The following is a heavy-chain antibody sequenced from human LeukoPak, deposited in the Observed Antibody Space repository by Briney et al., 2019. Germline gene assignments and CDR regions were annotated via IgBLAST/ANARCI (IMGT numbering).Heavy chain of an antibody. Sequence: PSQTLSLTCAVSGGSIYSGAYYWGWIRQLPGKGLERIGYIYDSGSTFYNPSLKSRVSISIDTSKNQLSLSLRSVTAADTAVYYCARGGHDYGDYGYWGQGRLVTVSS. V-gene: IGHV4-31*11. D-gene: IGHD4-17*01. CDR1: GGSIYSGAYY. CDR2: IYDSGST. J-gene: IGHJ4*02. CDR3: ARGGHDYGDYGY.